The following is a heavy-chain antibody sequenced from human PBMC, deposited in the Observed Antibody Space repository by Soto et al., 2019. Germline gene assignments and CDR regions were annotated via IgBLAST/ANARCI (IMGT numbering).Heavy chain of an antibody. CDR3: AREGGHCSSTSCHYYYYGMDV. Sequence: QAQLVESGGGVVQPGRSLRLSCAASGFTFSSYGMHWVRQAPGKGLEWVAVIWYDGSNKYYADSVKGRFTISRDNSKNTLYLQMNSLRAEDTAVYYCAREGGHCSSTSCHYYYYGMDVWGQGTTVTVSS. V-gene: IGHV3-33*01. CDR1: GFTFSSYG. D-gene: IGHD2-2*01. CDR2: IWYDGSNK. J-gene: IGHJ6*02.